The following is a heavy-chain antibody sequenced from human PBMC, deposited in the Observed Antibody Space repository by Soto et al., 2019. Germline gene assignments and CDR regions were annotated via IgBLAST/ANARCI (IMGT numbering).Heavy chain of an antibody. CDR1: GGSISSGGYY. V-gene: IGHV4-31*03. D-gene: IGHD2-21*01. J-gene: IGHJ6*02. Sequence: HVQLQESGPGLVKPSQTLSLTCTVSGGSISSGGYYWYWIRQHPGKGLEWIGYIYYSGTTYYNPSLKSRVTISVDTSKNQFSLKLSSVTAADTAVYYCAASCVACGGFNYYGMDVWGQGTTVTVSS. CDR2: IYYSGTT. CDR3: AASCVACGGFNYYGMDV.